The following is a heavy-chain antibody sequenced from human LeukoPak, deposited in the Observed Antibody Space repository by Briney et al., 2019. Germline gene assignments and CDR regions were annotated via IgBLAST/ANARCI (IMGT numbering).Heavy chain of an antibody. D-gene: IGHD4/OR15-4a*01. CDR3: ARSEGALALDY. Sequence: GRSLRLSCAASGFTFSSYAMHWVRQAPGKGLEWVAVISYDGSNKYYADSVKGRFTISRDNSKNTLYLQMNSLRAEDTAVYYCARSEGALALDYWGQGTLVTVSS. J-gene: IGHJ4*02. CDR1: GFTFSSYA. CDR2: ISYDGSNK. V-gene: IGHV3-30-3*01.